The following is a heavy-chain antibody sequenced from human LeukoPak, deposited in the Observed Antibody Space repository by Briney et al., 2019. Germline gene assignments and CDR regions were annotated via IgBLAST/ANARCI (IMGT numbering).Heavy chain of an antibody. Sequence: PSETLSLTCTVSGGSISSYYWSWIRQPPGKGLEWIGYIYYSGSTNYNPSLKSRVTISVDTSKNQFSLKLSSVTAADTAVYYCATLTGDWRRGYWGQGTLVTVSS. D-gene: IGHD7-27*01. CDR1: GGSISSYY. J-gene: IGHJ4*02. CDR3: ATLTGDWRRGY. CDR2: IYYSGST. V-gene: IGHV4-59*08.